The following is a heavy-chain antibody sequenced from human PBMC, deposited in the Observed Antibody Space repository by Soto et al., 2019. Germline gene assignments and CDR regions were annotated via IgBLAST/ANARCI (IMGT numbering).Heavy chain of an antibody. CDR2: ISGSGGST. CDR1: GITFSSYA. CDR3: ASMKGARRFGY. V-gene: IGHV3-23*01. D-gene: IGHD1-26*01. Sequence: EVQLLESGGGLVQPGGSLRLSCAASGITFSSYAMSWVRQAPGKGLEWVSTISGSGGSTYYADSVKGRFTISRDNSKNTLYLQMNSLRAEDTAVYYCASMKGARRFGYWGQGTLVTVSS. J-gene: IGHJ4*02.